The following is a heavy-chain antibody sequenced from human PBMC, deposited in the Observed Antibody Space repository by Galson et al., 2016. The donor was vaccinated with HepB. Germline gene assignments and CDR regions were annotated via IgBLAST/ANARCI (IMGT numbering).Heavy chain of an antibody. Sequence: SLRLSCAASGFVFSVYNMNWARQAPGKGLEWTAWITSSSDTMYYADSVKGRFTISRDNAKNSLYLKMNSLRDEDTAVYYCARDDYFRLGYWGQGTLVTVSS. CDR1: GFVFSVYN. V-gene: IGHV3-48*02. D-gene: IGHD3-16*01. CDR2: ITSSSDTM. J-gene: IGHJ4*02. CDR3: ARDDYFRLGY.